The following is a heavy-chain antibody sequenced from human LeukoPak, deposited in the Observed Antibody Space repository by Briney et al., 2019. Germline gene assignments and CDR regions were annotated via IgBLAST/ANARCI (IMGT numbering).Heavy chain of an antibody. CDR3: ARDLSYFDY. CDR1: GFTFSSYA. J-gene: IGHJ4*02. CDR2: ISGSGGST. Sequence: GGSLRLSCAASGFTFSSYAMSWVRQAPGKGLEWVSAISGSGGSTYYADSVKGRFTISRDNSKNTLYLQMNSLRVEDTAFYYCARDLSYFDYWGQGTLVTVSS. D-gene: IGHD2/OR15-2a*01. V-gene: IGHV3-23*01.